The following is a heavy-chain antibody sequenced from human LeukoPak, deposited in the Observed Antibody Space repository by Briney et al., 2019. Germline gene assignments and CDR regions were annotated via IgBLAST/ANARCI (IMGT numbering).Heavy chain of an antibody. V-gene: IGHV4-59*12. D-gene: IGHD4-11*01. J-gene: IGHJ6*02. CDR2: ISDIGSI. CDR1: GGSISSYY. CDR3: ARDFYSNYAHYYYYYGMDV. Sequence: SETLSLTCTVSGGSISSYYWSWIRQPPGKGLEWIAYISDIGSINYNPSLKSRVTMSVDTSKNQFSLKLSSVTAADTAVYYCARDFYSNYAHYYYYYGMDVWGQGTTVTVSS.